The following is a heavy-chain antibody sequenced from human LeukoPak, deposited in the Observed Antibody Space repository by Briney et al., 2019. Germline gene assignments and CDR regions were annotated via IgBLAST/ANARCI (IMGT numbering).Heavy chain of an antibody. D-gene: IGHD6-19*01. CDR2: INHNGST. V-gene: IGHV4-34*01. CDR1: GGSFSGYY. J-gene: IGHJ4*02. CDR3: ARAQWLVRFLDY. Sequence: SETLSLTCAVYGGSFSGYYWSWIRQPPGKGLEWIGKINHNGSTNYNPSLKSRVTISVDTSKNQFSLKLSSVTAADTAVYYCARAQWLVRFLDYWGQGTLVTVSS.